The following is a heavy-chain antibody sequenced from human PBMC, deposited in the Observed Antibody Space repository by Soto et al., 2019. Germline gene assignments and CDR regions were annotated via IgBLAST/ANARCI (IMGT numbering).Heavy chain of an antibody. CDR1: GYTFTSYG. Sequence: QVQLVQSGAEVKKPGASVKVSCKASGYTFTSYGISWVRQAPGQGLEWMGWISAYNGNTNYAQRLQGRVTMITDTSKSTGCMELRRLRSDERAVQYWASQVAPSLNWGQGTLVTVSS. V-gene: IGHV1-18*01. J-gene: IGHJ4*02. CDR2: ISAYNGNT. CDR3: ASQVAPSLN. D-gene: IGHD2-2*01.